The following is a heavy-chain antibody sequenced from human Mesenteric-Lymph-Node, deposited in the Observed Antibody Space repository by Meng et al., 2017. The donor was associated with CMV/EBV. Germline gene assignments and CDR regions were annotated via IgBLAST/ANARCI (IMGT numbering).Heavy chain of an antibody. CDR2: INPKTGGR. J-gene: IGHJ4*02. D-gene: IGHD3-9*01. Sequence: QVQLVQSGAEVKKHGASVRVSCKASGYTFIDYYINWVRQAPGQGLEWMGRINPKTGGRSYAQNFQGRVTMTRDTSINTAYMEVNRLNSDDTAMYYCAGDRDTDWYSPFDYWGPGTLVTVSS. CDR3: AGDRDTDWYSPFDY. V-gene: IGHV1-2*06. CDR1: GYTFIDYY.